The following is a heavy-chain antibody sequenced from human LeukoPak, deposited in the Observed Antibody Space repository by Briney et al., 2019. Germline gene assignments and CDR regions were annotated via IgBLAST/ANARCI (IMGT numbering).Heavy chain of an antibody. CDR3: AREIKDIAVAAYYFDY. Sequence: GASVKVSCKASGYTFTGYYMHWVRQAPGQGLEWMGWINPNSGGTNYAQKFQGRVTMTRDTSISTAYMELSRLRSDDTVVYYCAREIKDIAVAAYYFDYWGQGTLVTVSS. CDR1: GYTFTGYY. CDR2: INPNSGGT. J-gene: IGHJ4*02. D-gene: IGHD6-19*01. V-gene: IGHV1-2*02.